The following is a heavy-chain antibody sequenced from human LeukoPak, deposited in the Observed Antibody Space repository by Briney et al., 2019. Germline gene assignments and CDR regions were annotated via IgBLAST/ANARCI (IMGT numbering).Heavy chain of an antibody. D-gene: IGHD3-10*01. CDR3: ARTYYFGSGSYHFDY. CDR1: GDSISSYY. Sequence: SETLSLTCTVSGDSISSYYWSWIRQSAGKGLEWIGRIYSSGSTDYNPSLKSRVTMSVDTSRNQFSLKLTSVTAADTAVYYCARTYYFGSGSYHFDYWGQGTLVTVSS. J-gene: IGHJ4*02. V-gene: IGHV4-4*07. CDR2: IYSSGST.